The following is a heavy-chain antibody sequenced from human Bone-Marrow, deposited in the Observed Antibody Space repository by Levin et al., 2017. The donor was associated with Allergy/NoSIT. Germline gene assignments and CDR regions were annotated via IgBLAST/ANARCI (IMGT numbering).Heavy chain of an antibody. CDR2: ISFDGSHP. Sequence: GGSLRLSCAASGFTFSDFALFWVRQAPGKGLDWVAVISFDGSHPKYADSVKGRFTISRDNSKNTLYLQMSSLRVEDTAVFYCTKGIKEYDMLSAFAVWGPGTMVTVSS. CDR1: GFTFSDFA. D-gene: IGHD3-9*01. V-gene: IGHV3-30-3*01. CDR3: TKGIKEYDMLSAFAV. J-gene: IGHJ3*01.